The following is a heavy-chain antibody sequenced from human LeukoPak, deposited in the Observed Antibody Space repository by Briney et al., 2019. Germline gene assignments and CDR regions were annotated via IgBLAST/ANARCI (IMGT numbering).Heavy chain of an antibody. D-gene: IGHD6-6*01. CDR2: IQQHGSET. Sequence: GGSLRLSCEGSGFTFSNYWMSWVRQAPGKGLEWVANIQQHGSETYYGDSVKGRFTISRDNAKNSLYLQMNSLRAEDTAVYYCARDPYYSSSSPWFDPWGQGTLVTVSS. CDR1: GFTFSNYW. J-gene: IGHJ5*02. CDR3: ARDPYYSSSSPWFDP. V-gene: IGHV3-7*01.